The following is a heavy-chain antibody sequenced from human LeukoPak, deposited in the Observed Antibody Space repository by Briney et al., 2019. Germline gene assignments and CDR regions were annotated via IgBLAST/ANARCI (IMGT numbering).Heavy chain of an antibody. Sequence: GGSLRLSCAASGFTFSSYAMSWVRQAPGKGLEWVSAISGSGGSTYYADSVKGRFTISRDNSKNTLYLQMSSLRAEDTAVYYCAKDTSVLPTLFDYWGQGTLVTVSS. D-gene: IGHD2-15*01. CDR1: GFTFSSYA. CDR3: AKDTSVLPTLFDY. V-gene: IGHV3-23*01. CDR2: ISGSGGST. J-gene: IGHJ4*02.